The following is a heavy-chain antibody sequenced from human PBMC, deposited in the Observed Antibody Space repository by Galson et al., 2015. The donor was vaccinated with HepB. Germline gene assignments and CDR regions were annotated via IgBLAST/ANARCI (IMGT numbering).Heavy chain of an antibody. CDR2: ISYDGSNK. V-gene: IGHV3-30*18. CDR1: GFTFSSYA. D-gene: IGHD2-2*02. J-gene: IGHJ4*02. Sequence: SLRLSCAASGFTFSSYAMHWVRQAPGKGLEWVAVISYDGSNKYYADSVKGRFTISRDNSKNTLYLQMNSLRAEDTSVYYCAKPIGARDCSSTSCFTGGFDYWGQGSLVTVSS. CDR3: AKPIGARDCSSTSCFTGGFDY.